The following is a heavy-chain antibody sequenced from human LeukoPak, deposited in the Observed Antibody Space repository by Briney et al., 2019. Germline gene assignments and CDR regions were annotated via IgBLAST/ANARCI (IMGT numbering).Heavy chain of an antibody. CDR2: ISAYNGNT. CDR1: GYTFTSYG. J-gene: IGHJ6*02. CDR3: ARDDRGGWTPWYYGMDV. D-gene: IGHD6-19*01. V-gene: IGHV1-18*01. Sequence: GASVKVSCKASGYTFTSYGISWVRQAPGQGLEWMGWISAYNGNTNYAQKLQGRVTMTTDTSTSTAYMELRSLRSDDTAVYYCARDDRGGWTPWYYGMDVWGQGTTVTVSS.